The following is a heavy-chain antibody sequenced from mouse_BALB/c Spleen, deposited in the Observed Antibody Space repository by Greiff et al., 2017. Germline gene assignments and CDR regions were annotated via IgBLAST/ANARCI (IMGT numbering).Heavy chain of an antibody. Sequence: VQPVESGGGLVKPGGSLKLSCAASGFTFSDHYMYWVRQTPEKRLEWVATISDGGSYTYYPDSVKGRFTISRDKAKNNLYLQMSSLKSEDTAMYYCARDWDGFAYWGQGTLVTVSA. CDR1: GFTFSDHY. V-gene: IGHV5-4*02. D-gene: IGHD4-1*01. CDR2: ISDGGSYT. J-gene: IGHJ3*01. CDR3: ARDWDGFAY.